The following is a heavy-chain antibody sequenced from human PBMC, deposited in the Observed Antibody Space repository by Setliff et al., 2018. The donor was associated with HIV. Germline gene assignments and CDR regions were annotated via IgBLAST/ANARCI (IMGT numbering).Heavy chain of an antibody. D-gene: IGHD3-22*01. CDR2: ISSSSSYT. Sequence: LRLSCAASGFTFSDYYMSWIRQAPGKGLEWVSYISSSSSYTNYADSVKGRFTISRDNAKNSLYLQMNSLRAEDTAVYYCARASYYYDSSGWVDYWGQGTLVIVSS. CDR1: GFTFSDYY. CDR3: ARASYYYDSSGWVDY. J-gene: IGHJ4*02. V-gene: IGHV3-11*03.